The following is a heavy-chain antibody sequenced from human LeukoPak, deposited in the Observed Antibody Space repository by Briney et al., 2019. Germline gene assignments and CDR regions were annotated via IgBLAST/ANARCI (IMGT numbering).Heavy chain of an antibody. CDR2: ISSSSSYI. V-gene: IGHV3-21*01. Sequence: GGSLRLSCAASGFTFSSYSMNWVRQAPGKGLEWVSSISSSSSYIYYADSVKGRFTISRDNAKNSLYLQMNSLRAEDTAVYYCARDPRGGGTAMVYYYYYGMDVWGQGTTVTVSS. J-gene: IGHJ6*02. CDR1: GFTFSSYS. CDR3: ARDPRGGGTAMVYYYYYGMDV. D-gene: IGHD5-18*01.